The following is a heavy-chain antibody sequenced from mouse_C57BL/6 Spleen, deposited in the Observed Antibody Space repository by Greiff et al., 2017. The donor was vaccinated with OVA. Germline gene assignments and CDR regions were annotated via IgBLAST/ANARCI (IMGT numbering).Heavy chain of an antibody. D-gene: IGHD1-1*01. J-gene: IGHJ2*01. V-gene: IGHV5-4*01. CDR2: ISDGGSYT. Sequence: DVQLVESGGGLVKPGGSLKLSCAASGFTFSSYAMSWVRQTPEKRLEWVATISDGGSYTYYPDHVKGRFTISRDNAKNNLYLHMSHLKSEDTAMYYCASGVTTVLAFDYWGQGTTLTVSS. CDR1: GFTFSSYA. CDR3: ASGVTTVLAFDY.